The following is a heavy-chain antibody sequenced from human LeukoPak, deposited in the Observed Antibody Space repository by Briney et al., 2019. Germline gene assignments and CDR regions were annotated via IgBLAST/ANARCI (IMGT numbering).Heavy chain of an antibody. V-gene: IGHV4-34*01. CDR3: ARGRRIVVVLGATRTHRDYYMDV. J-gene: IGHJ6*03. Sequence: SETLSLTCTVSGGSISSYYWSWIRQSPGKGLEWIGETYHSGSTNYNSSLKSRVTISLDTSKNQFSLKLSSVTASDTAGYYWARGRRIVVVLGATRTHRDYYMDVWGKGTTVTVSS. CDR2: TYHSGST. CDR1: GGSISSYY. D-gene: IGHD2-15*01.